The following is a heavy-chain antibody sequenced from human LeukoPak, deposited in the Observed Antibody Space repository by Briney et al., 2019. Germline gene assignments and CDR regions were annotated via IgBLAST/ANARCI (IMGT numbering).Heavy chain of an antibody. Sequence: GGSLRLSCAASGFTFSSYSMNWVRQAPGKGLEWVSYISSNSITIYYADSVKGRFTISRDNAKNSLYLQMNSLRAEDTAVYYCARLRWSDAFDIWGQGTMVTVSS. J-gene: IGHJ3*02. CDR2: ISSNSITI. CDR1: GFTFSSYS. CDR3: ARLRWSDAFDI. D-gene: IGHD2-15*01. V-gene: IGHV3-48*04.